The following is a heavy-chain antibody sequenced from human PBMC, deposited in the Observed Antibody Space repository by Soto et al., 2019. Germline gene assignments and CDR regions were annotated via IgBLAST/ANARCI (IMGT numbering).Heavy chain of an antibody. Sequence: QVHLVQSGAEVKKPGASVKVSCKASGGTFSSYAISWLRHAPVQGLEWMGGNIPIFGTANYAQKFQGRMTLSADESTSTAYNELSSLRSEDTAVYYCERGNSFADWYFDLWARVTLVTVSA. CDR1: GGTFSSYA. CDR3: ERGNSFADWYFDL. CDR2: NIPIFGTA. D-gene: IGHD2-15*01. V-gene: IGHV1-69*01. J-gene: IGHJ2*01.